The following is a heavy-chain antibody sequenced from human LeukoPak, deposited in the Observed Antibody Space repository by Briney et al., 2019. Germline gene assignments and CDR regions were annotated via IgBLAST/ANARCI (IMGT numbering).Heavy chain of an antibody. CDR3: ARSLGTAAGTGLDY. V-gene: IGHV3-13*05. D-gene: IGHD6-13*01. CDR1: GFTVSSNY. J-gene: IGHJ4*02. Sequence: GSLRLSCAASGFTVSSNYMSWVRQAPGKGLEWVSAIGTAGDPYYPGSVKGRFTISRENAKNSLYLQMNSLRAGDTAVYYCARSLGTAAGTGLDYWGQGTLVTVSS. CDR2: IGTAGDP.